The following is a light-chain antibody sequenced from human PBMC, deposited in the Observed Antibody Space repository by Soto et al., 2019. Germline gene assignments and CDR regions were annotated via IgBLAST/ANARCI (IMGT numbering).Light chain of an antibody. CDR1: QSISSY. V-gene: IGKV1-39*01. J-gene: IGKJ3*01. CDR2: AAS. CDR3: QPRYSTTPT. Sequence: DIQMTQSPSSLSASVGDRVTITCRASQSISSYLNWYQQKPGKAPKLLIYAASSLQSGVPSRFTGSGSGPDFTLTISRLQPEDFATYCCQPRYSTTPTFVPGTNVDIK.